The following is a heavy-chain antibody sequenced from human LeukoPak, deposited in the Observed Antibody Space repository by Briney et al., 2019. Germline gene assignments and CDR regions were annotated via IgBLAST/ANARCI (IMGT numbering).Heavy chain of an antibody. CDR3: ARADKPYYYYGMDV. CDR2: IYYSGST. Sequence: PSETLSLTCTVSGGSISSSSYYWGWIRQPPGKGLEWIGSIYYSGSTYYNPSLKSRVTISVDTSKNQFSLKLSSVTAADTAVYYCARADKPYYYYGMDVWGQGTTVTVSS. V-gene: IGHV4-39*07. CDR1: GGSISSSSYY. J-gene: IGHJ6*02. D-gene: IGHD3-22*01.